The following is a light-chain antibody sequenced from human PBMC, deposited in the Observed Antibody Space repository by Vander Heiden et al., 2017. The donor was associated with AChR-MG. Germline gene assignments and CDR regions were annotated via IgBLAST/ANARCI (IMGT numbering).Light chain of an antibody. J-gene: IGLJ3*02. CDR1: SSNMGKHD. CDR3: GTWDSSLRAWV. CDR2: DNN. V-gene: IGLV1-51*01. Sequence: QSVLTQPPSLSAAPGQEVTISCSGSSSNMGKHDVSSYQQLQRPAPKLLLYDNNKRPSGIPDRFSGSKSGTSATLGISGLQTGDEADYYCGTWDSSLRAWVFGGGTKLTVL.